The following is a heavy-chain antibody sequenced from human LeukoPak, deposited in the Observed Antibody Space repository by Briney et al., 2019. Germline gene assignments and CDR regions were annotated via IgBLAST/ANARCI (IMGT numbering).Heavy chain of an antibody. J-gene: IGHJ4*02. CDR3: AKDPRHGDYDPSLDY. V-gene: IGHV3-23*01. D-gene: IGHD4-17*01. CDR1: GITFSNNA. CDR2: ISDSGGST. Sequence: GGSLRLSCAASGITFSNNAMSWVRQAPGKGLEWVSAISDSGGSTYYADSVKGRFTISRGNSKNTLYLQMNSLRAEDTAVYYCAKDPRHGDYDPSLDYWGQGTLVTVSS.